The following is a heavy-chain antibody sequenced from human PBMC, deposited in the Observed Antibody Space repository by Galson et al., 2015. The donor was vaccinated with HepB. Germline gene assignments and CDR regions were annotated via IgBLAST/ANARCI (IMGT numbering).Heavy chain of an antibody. J-gene: IGHJ6*02. D-gene: IGHD6-6*01. CDR2: IIPIFGTA. V-gene: IGHV1-69*13. Sequence: SVKVSCKASGGTFSSYAISWVRQAPGQGLEWMGGIIPIFGTANYAQKFQGRVTITADESTSTAYMELSSLRSEDTAVYYCASPGVPIAARPDRPILSFYYGMDVWGHGSAVTVSS. CDR3: ASPGVPIAARPDRPILSFYYGMDV. CDR1: GGTFSSYA.